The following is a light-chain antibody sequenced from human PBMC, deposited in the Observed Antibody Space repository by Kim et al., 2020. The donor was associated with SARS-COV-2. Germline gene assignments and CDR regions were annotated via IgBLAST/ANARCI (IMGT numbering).Light chain of an antibody. CDR2: DVS. CDR1: SSDVGGYNY. Sequence: QSALTQPASVSGSPGQSITISCTGTSSDVGGYNYVSWYQQHPGKAPKLMIYDVSKWPSGFSNRFSGSKSGNTASLTISGLQAEDEADYYCSSYTSSSTLIFGGGTKLTVL. CDR3: SSYTSSSTLI. J-gene: IGLJ2*01. V-gene: IGLV2-14*01.